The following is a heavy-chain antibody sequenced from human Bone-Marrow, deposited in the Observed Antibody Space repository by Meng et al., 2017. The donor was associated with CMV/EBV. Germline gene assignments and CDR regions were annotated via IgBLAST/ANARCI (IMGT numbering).Heavy chain of an antibody. D-gene: IGHD3-22*01. Sequence: GESLKISCAASGFPVSSNYMSWVRQAPGKGLEWVSSISSSSSYIYYADSVKGRFTISRDNSKNTLYLQMNSLRAEDTAVYYCAKDPAYDSLGYWGQGTLVTVSS. V-gene: IGHV3-21*01. CDR2: ISSSSSYI. CDR1: GFPVSSNY. CDR3: AKDPAYDSLGY. J-gene: IGHJ4*02.